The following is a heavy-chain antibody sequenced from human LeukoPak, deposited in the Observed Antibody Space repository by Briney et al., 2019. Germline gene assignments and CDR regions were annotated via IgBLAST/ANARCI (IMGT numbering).Heavy chain of an antibody. J-gene: IGHJ4*02. D-gene: IGHD5-18*01. V-gene: IGHV1-69*13. Sequence: GASVKVSCKASGGTFSSYAISWVRQAPGQGLEWMGGIIPIFGTANYAQKFQGRVTITADESTSTAYMELSSPRSEDTAVYYCARGRLRGYSYGDYWGQGTLVTVSS. CDR3: ARGRLRGYSYGDY. CDR2: IIPIFGTA. CDR1: GGTFSSYA.